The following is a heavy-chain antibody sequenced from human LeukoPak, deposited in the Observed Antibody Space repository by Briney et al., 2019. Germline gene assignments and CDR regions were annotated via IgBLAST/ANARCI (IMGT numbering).Heavy chain of an antibody. J-gene: IGHJ4*02. CDR3: ARDPYDSSGYYPDYFDY. V-gene: IGHV4-59*12. Sequence: PSETLSLTCTVSGGSISSYYWSWIRQPPGKGLEWIGYIYYSGSTNYNPSLKSRVTISVDTSKNQFSLKLSSVTAADTAVYYCARDPYDSSGYYPDYFDYWGQGTLVTVSS. CDR2: IYYSGST. D-gene: IGHD3-22*01. CDR1: GGSISSYY.